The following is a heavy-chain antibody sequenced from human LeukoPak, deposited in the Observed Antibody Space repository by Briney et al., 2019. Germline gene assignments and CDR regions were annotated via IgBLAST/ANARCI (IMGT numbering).Heavy chain of an antibody. CDR2: INHSGST. D-gene: IGHD5-12*01. CDR1: GGAFSGYY. CDR3: ARARGGYDFDY. Sequence: PSETLSLTCAVYGGAFSGYYWSWIRQPPGKGLEWIGEINHSGSTNYNPSLKSRVTISVDTSKNQFSLKLSSVTAADTAVYYCARARGGYDFDYWGQGTLVTVSS. V-gene: IGHV4-34*01. J-gene: IGHJ4*02.